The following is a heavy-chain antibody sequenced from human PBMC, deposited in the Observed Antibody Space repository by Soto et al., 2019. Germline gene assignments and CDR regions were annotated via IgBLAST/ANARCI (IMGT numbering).Heavy chain of an antibody. Sequence: PSQTLSLTCAVSGDTVSSNRAAWNWIRQSPSRGLEWLGRTYYRTRWYNDYAVSVKGRITINPDPSRNRFYLQVNSVTSEDTAVYYCAAATRGYLYYGLDVWGQGTTVTVSS. V-gene: IGHV6-1*01. CDR3: AAATRGYLYYGLDV. CDR1: GDTVSSNRAA. CDR2: TYYRTRWYN. J-gene: IGHJ6*02. D-gene: IGHD5-12*01.